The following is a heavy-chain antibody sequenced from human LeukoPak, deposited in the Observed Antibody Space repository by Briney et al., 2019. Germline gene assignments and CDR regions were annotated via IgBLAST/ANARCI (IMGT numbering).Heavy chain of an antibody. V-gene: IGHV3-48*04. D-gene: IGHD4-17*01. CDR2: ISSSSSTI. CDR1: GFTFSSYS. J-gene: IGHJ3*02. CDR3: ARERIYGDFDAFDI. Sequence: GGSLRLSCAASGFTFSSYSMNWVRQAPGKGLEWVSYISSSSSTIYYVDSVKGRFTISRDDAKNSLYLQMNSLRAEDTAVYYCARERIYGDFDAFDIWGQGTMVTVSS.